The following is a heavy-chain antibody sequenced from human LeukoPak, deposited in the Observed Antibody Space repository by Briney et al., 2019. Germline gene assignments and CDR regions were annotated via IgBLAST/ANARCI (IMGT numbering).Heavy chain of an antibody. CDR1: GYTFSSYD. CDR3: ARERPAVVVNGAFDI. V-gene: IGHV1-8*03. CDR2: MNPNSGDR. Sequence: GASVKVSCKAPGYTFSSYDINWVRQATGQGLEWMGWMNPNSGDRGYAQKFQGRVTITRNTSISTAYMELSSLRSEDTAVYYCARERPAVVVNGAFDIWGQGTMVTVSS. J-gene: IGHJ3*02. D-gene: IGHD3-22*01.